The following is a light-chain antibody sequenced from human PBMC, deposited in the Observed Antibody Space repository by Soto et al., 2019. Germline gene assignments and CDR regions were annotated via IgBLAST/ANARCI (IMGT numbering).Light chain of an antibody. CDR2: AAS. CDR3: HQLNSYPLS. V-gene: IGKV1-9*01. Sequence: IQLTQSPSSLSASVGDRVTITCRASQGISSYLAWYQQKPGKAPKLLIYAASTLQSGVPSKFTGSGSWTDFTLTISSLQPEDSATYYCHQLNSYPLSFGGGTKVEIK. CDR1: QGISSY. J-gene: IGKJ4*01.